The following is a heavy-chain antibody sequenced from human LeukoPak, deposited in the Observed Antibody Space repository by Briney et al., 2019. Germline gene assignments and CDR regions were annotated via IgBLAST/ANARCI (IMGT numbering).Heavy chain of an antibody. V-gene: IGHV3-23*01. Sequence: PGGSLRLSCVASGFSFSSYWMSWVRQAPGKGLEWVSAISGSGGSTYYADSVKGRFTISRDNSKNTLYLQMNSLRAEDTAVYYCAKDPLRYFDWSKLFDYWGQGTLVTVSS. CDR1: GFSFSSYW. CDR3: AKDPLRYFDWSKLFDY. CDR2: ISGSGGST. D-gene: IGHD3-9*01. J-gene: IGHJ4*02.